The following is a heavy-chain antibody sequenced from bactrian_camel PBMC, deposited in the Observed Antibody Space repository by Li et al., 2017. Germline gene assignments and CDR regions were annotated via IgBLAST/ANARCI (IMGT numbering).Heavy chain of an antibody. CDR3: TEGRGSRGEHCYSLNY. V-gene: IGHV3S54*01. CDR1: GSTAGIMC. CDR2: IYTGIGPSVYNTT. Sequence: HVQLVESGGVSVEAGGSLRLSCAASGSTAGIMCMGWFRQAPGKEREGVAAIYTGIGPSVYNTTYYADSVKGQFTISQDSARNTVYLQMNNLQPDDTATYYCTEGRGSRGEHCYSLNYWGQGTQVTVS. D-gene: IGHD6*01. J-gene: IGHJ4*01.